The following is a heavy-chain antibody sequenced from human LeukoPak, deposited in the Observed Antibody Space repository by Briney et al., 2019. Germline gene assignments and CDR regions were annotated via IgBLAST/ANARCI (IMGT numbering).Heavy chain of an antibody. V-gene: IGHV1-18*04. J-gene: IGHJ5*02. CDR3: ARADWNDVNWFDP. Sequence: ASVKASCKASGYTFTSYGISWVRQAPGQGLEWMGWISAYNGNTNYAQKLQGRVTMTTDTSTSTAHMELRSLRSDDTAVYYCARADWNDVNWFDPWGQGTLVTVSS. CDR1: GYTFTSYG. CDR2: ISAYNGNT. D-gene: IGHD1-1*01.